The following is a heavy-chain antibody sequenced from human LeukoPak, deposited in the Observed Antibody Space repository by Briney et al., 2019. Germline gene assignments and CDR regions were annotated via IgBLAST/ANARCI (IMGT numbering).Heavy chain of an antibody. Sequence: SVKVSCKASGGTFSSYAVSWVRQAPGQGLEWMGRIIPILGIANYAQKFQGRVTITADKSTSTAYMELSSLRSEDTAVYYCARDAVGVFDYWGQGTLVTVSS. CDR2: IIPILGIA. CDR1: GGTFSSYA. V-gene: IGHV1-69*04. CDR3: ARDAVGVFDY. J-gene: IGHJ4*02.